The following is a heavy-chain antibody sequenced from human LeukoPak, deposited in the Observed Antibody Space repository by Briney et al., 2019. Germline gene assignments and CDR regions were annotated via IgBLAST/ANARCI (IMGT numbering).Heavy chain of an antibody. CDR2: IYYSGST. CDR1: GGSISSSSYY. J-gene: IGHJ4*02. Sequence: SETLSLTCTVSGGSISSSSYYWGWIRQPPGKGLEWIGSIYYSGSTYYNPSLKSRVTISVDRSKNQFSLKLSSVTAADTAVYYCARAPRIVVPAAIALYFDYWGQGTLVTVSS. V-gene: IGHV4-39*07. D-gene: IGHD2-2*02. CDR3: ARAPRIVVPAAIALYFDY.